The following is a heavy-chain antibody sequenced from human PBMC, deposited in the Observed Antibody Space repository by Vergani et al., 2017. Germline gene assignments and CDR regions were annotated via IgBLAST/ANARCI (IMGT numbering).Heavy chain of an antibody. D-gene: IGHD3-22*01. J-gene: IGHJ6*02. Sequence: EVQLVESGGGLVQPGRSLRLSCAASGFTFDDYAMHWVRQAPGKGLEWVSAISGSGGSTYYADSVKGRFTISRDNSKNTLYLQMNSLRAEDTAVYYCAKDFFPYYYDSSGVYGRVSYGMDVWGQGTTVTVSS. CDR2: ISGSGGST. CDR3: AKDFFPYYYDSSGVYGRVSYGMDV. V-gene: IGHV3-23*04. CDR1: GFTFDDYA.